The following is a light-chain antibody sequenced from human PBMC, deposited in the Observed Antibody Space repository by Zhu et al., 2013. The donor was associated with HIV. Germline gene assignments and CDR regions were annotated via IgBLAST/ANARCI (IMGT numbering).Light chain of an antibody. CDR1: QSVSNS. J-gene: IGKJ4*01. CDR3: QQYGSSPLT. CDR2: DAS. V-gene: IGKV3-11*01. Sequence: EIVLTQSPVTLSLSLGERATLSCRASQSVSNSLAWYQQKPGQGPRLLIYDASNRATGIPARFSGSGSGTEFTLTISSLQSEDFALYYCQQYGSSPLTFGGGTTLEIK.